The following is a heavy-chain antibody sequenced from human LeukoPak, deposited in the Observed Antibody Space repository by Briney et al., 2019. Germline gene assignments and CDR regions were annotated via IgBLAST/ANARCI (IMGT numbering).Heavy chain of an antibody. V-gene: IGHV1-3*01. Sequence: ASVKVSCKASGYTFTSYAMHWVRQAPGQRLEWMGWINAGNGNTKYSQKFQGRVTITRDTSASTAYMELSSLRSEDTAVYYCARDRWLSYGLYGDVVFDYWGQGTLVTVSS. D-gene: IGHD5-18*01. CDR1: GYTFTSYA. J-gene: IGHJ4*02. CDR2: INAGNGNT. CDR3: ARDRWLSYGLYGDVVFDY.